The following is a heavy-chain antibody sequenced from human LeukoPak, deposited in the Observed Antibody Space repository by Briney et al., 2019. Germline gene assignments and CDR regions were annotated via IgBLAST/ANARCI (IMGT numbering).Heavy chain of an antibody. Sequence: SETLSLTCIVSGDSISSYYWSWIRQPPGKGLEWIGYIYYSRGTNYNPSLKSRVTISVDASKNHFSLKLSSVTAADTAVYYCARDRSLGIIDYWGQGTLVTVSS. CDR2: IYYSRGT. J-gene: IGHJ4*02. D-gene: IGHD3-16*01. CDR1: GDSISSYY. CDR3: ARDRSLGIIDY. V-gene: IGHV4-59*01.